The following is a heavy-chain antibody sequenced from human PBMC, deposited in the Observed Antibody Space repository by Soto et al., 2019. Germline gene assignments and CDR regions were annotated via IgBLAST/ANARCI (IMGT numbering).Heavy chain of an antibody. Sequence: ASVKVSCKASGYTFTSYAMHWVREAPGQRLEWMGWINAGNGNTKYSQKFQGRVTITRDTSASTAYMELSSLRSEDTAVYYCARSELLATISFDYWGQGTLVTVSS. CDR1: GYTFTSYA. J-gene: IGHJ4*02. D-gene: IGHD5-12*01. V-gene: IGHV1-3*01. CDR3: ARSELLATISFDY. CDR2: INAGNGNT.